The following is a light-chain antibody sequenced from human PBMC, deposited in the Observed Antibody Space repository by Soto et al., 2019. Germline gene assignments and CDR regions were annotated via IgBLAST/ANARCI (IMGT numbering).Light chain of an antibody. J-gene: IGKJ1*01. Sequence: RATHSCMVCQSVCSYLGWYLQKSGQSPWLLIYGASNRATGIPGRFSGSGSGTDFTLNIFILEAEDVTGYYCMHPLYLPRTFGHGTNVDIK. CDR3: MHPLYLPRT. V-gene: IGKV3-11*01. CDR1: QSVCSY. CDR2: GAS.